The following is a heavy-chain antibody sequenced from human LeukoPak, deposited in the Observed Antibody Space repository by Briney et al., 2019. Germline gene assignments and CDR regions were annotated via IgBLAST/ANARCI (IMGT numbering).Heavy chain of an antibody. V-gene: IGHV3-7*01. CDR2: IKHDGSET. Sequence: GGSLRLSCEASGFTYSVYCMGWVRQAPGQGLEWVADIKHDGSETYYADFVKGRFTISRDNAESSLYLQMNSLRAEDTALYYCVRHDYNSSGWSFDMWGQGTMVTVSP. CDR3: VRHDYNSSGWSFDM. CDR1: GFTYSVYC. D-gene: IGHD2-15*01. J-gene: IGHJ3*02.